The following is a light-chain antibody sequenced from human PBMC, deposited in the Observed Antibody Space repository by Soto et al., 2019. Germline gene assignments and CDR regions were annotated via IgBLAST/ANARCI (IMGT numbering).Light chain of an antibody. Sequence: RSPATLSVSPGERATLSCRASQSVGSYLAWYQQKPGQAPRLLIYDASKRATGIPARFSGSGSGTDFTLTISSLEPEDFALYYCQQLSHWPFTFGPGTKVDIK. V-gene: IGKV3-11*01. CDR1: QSVGSY. J-gene: IGKJ3*01. CDR2: DAS. CDR3: QQLSHWPFT.